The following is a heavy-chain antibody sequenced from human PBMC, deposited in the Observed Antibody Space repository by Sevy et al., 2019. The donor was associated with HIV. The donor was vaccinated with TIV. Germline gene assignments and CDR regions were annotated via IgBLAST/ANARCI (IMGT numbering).Heavy chain of an antibody. CDR3: ATTREYYQGKSGYFDY. J-gene: IGHJ4*02. CDR1: GYTLTQLS. CDR2: FDPEDGER. D-gene: IGHD2-15*01. V-gene: IGHV1-24*01. Sequence: PSVKVSCKVSGYTLTQLSMHWVRQAPGKGREWMGSFDPEDGERIYAQKFQGRITMTEDTSTDTAYMDRSSLKSDDTAVYYCATTREYYQGKSGYFDYWGQGALVTVSS.